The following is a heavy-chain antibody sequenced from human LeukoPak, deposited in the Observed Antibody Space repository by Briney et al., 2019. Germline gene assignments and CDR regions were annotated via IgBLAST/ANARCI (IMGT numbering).Heavy chain of an antibody. CDR2: IHHSEST. Sequence: SETLSLTCTVSGYSISSGYYWGWIRQPPGKGLEWIGNIHHSESTYYNPSLKSRVTISVDTSKNQFSLKLSSVTAADTAVYYCARASTVEYAFDIWGQGTMVTVSS. CDR1: GYSISSGYY. J-gene: IGHJ3*02. CDR3: ARASTVEYAFDI. V-gene: IGHV4-38-2*02. D-gene: IGHD4-23*01.